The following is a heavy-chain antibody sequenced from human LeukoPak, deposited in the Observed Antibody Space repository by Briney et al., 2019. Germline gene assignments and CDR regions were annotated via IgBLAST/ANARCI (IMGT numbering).Heavy chain of an antibody. J-gene: IGHJ3*02. CDR2: TTPIFGSA. D-gene: IGHD3-22*01. V-gene: IGHV1-69*05. CDR1: GGTFSNYA. CDR3: AGALFHYDSSGYDMGAYDI. Sequence: SVKVACKASGGTFSNYALSWVRQAPGRGLEWMGGTTPIFGSAEYAQNFQGRVTVTTDESTSTAYLEMSSLRSDDTAVYYCAGALFHYDSSGYDMGAYDIWGQGTMVTVSS.